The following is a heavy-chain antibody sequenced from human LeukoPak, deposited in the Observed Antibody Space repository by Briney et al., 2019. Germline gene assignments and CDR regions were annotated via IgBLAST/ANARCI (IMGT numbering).Heavy chain of an antibody. Sequence: PSETLSLTCTVSGVSITTYYWSWVRQPSGKGLEWFGFIYHSGNTNYNPSLKSRVTMSVDTSKSQFSLRLSSVTAADTAVYYCATMTRRGQYYFDNWGQGTLVTVSS. D-gene: IGHD3-22*01. CDR2: IYHSGNT. V-gene: IGHV4-4*09. CDR1: GVSITTYY. J-gene: IGHJ4*02. CDR3: ATMTRRGQYYFDN.